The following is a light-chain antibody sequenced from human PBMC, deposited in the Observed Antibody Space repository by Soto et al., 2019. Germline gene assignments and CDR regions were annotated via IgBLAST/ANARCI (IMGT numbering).Light chain of an antibody. CDR1: QSVSSSY. J-gene: IGKJ4*01. V-gene: IGKV3-15*01. Sequence: EIVMTQSPATLSVSPGERVTLSCRASQSVSSSYLAWYQQEPGQAPSLLIYGASTRATGIPARFSGSGSGTEFTLTINSLQSEDFAVYYCQQYSNWPLTFGGGTKVDIK. CDR2: GAS. CDR3: QQYSNWPLT.